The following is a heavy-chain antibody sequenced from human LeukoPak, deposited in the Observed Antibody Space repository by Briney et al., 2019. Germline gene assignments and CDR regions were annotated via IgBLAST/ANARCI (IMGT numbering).Heavy chain of an antibody. J-gene: IGHJ4*02. V-gene: IGHV1-69*13. D-gene: IGHD1-26*01. CDR3: ARIQVRGSLDY. CDR2: IIPIFGTA. Sequence: ASVKVSCKASGYTFTSYGISWVRQAPGQGLEWMGGIIPIFGTANYAQKFQGRVTITADESTSTAYMELSSLRSEDTAVYYCARIQVRGSLDYWGQGTLVTVSS. CDR1: GYTFTSYG.